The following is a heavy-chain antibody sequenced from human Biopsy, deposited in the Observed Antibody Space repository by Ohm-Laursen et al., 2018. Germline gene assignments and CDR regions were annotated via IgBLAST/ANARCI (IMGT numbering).Heavy chain of an antibody. CDR2: ISWNSYII. J-gene: IGHJ6*02. Sequence: SLRLSCTASGFAFESTAMHWVRQAPGKGLEWVSGISWNSYIIDYADSVKGRFTVSRDNAKKSLYLQMNTLTAADTAVYFCAKGGSSYGFGSFNIFHKYATDVRSQGTTVTVSS. D-gene: IGHD3-10*01. CDR1: GFAFESTA. V-gene: IGHV3-9*01. CDR3: AKGGSSYGFGSFNIFHKYATDV.